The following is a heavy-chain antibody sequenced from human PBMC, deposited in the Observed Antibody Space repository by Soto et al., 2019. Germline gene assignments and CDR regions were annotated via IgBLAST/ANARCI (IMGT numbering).Heavy chain of an antibody. CDR2: IYYRGST. V-gene: IGHV4-59*11. CDR3: ARDGREASGMDV. CDR1: GGSISSHY. J-gene: IGHJ6*02. D-gene: IGHD1-26*01. Sequence: PSETLSLTCTVYGGSISSHYWSWVRQAPGKGLEWIGHIYYRGSTNYNPSLRSRSTISVDTSKNQFSLKLSSVTTADAAVYYCARDGREASGMDVWGQGTKVTVSS.